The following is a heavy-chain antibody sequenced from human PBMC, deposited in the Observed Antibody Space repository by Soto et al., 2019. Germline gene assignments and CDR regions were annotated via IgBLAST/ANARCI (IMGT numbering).Heavy chain of an antibody. J-gene: IGHJ5*02. Sequence: GASVKGSWKASGNTLTSYGMHWVRQAPGQRLEWMGWINAGNGNIKYSQKFQGRITITRDTSASTAYMELSSLRSEDTAVYYCARDSGSPWGPGTLVTVSS. V-gene: IGHV1-3*01. CDR2: INAGNGNI. CDR3: ARDSGSP. D-gene: IGHD3-10*01. CDR1: GNTLTSYG.